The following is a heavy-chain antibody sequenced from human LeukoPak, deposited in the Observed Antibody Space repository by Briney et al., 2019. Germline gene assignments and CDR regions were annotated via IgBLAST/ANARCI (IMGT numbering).Heavy chain of an antibody. J-gene: IGHJ5*02. Sequence: GASVKVSCKASGGTFSSYAISWVRQAPGLGLEWMGGIIPIFGTANYAQKFQGRVTITADESTSTAYMELSSLRSEDTAVYYCARGGDYDRYNWFDPWGQGTLVTVSS. CDR3: ARGGDYDRYNWFDP. CDR2: IIPIFGTA. CDR1: GGTFSSYA. D-gene: IGHD3-22*01. V-gene: IGHV1-69*13.